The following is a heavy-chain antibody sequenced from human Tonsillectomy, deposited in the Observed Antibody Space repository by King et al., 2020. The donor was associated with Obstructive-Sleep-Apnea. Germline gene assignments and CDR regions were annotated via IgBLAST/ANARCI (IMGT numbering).Heavy chain of an antibody. Sequence: GQLVQSGAEVKKPGASVKVSCKASVYTFTSYDINWVRQATGQGLEWMGGMNPNSGNTGYAQKFQGRVTMTRNTSISTAYMELSSLRSEDTAVYYCARASRYCSGGSCYSVGYWGQGTLVTVSS. CDR3: ARASRYCSGGSCYSVGY. CDR2: MNPNSGNT. J-gene: IGHJ4*02. D-gene: IGHD2-15*01. V-gene: IGHV1-8*01. CDR1: VYTFTSYD.